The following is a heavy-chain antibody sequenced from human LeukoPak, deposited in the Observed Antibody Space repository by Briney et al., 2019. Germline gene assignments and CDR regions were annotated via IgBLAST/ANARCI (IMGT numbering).Heavy chain of an antibody. V-gene: IGHV1-2*02. CDR2: ISRYRGAT. J-gene: IGHJ4*02. CDR3: VTWAGGNSDVASFDF. D-gene: IGHD2-21*01. CDR1: VDIFIDFY. Sequence: AAVTVSFKASVDIFIDFYTHWGRQAPGRGGERMGWISRYRGATKYAQKLQGRVTLTRDTAISRDYVELRKRDAGNTGVYYCVTWAGGNSDVASFDFWGQGTLVIVSS.